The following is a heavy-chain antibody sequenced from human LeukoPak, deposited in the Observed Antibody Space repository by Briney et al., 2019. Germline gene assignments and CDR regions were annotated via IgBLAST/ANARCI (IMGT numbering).Heavy chain of an antibody. D-gene: IGHD5-24*01. CDR1: GGSFSDYY. Sequence: PSETLSLTCGVYGGSFSDYYWSWIRQPPGKGLEWIGEINPRGSTNYNPSPKSRVTLSADTSKNQFSLTLNSVTAADTAVYYCARRRLGYYFDYWGQGTLVTVSS. CDR2: INPRGST. V-gene: IGHV4-34*01. J-gene: IGHJ4*02. CDR3: ARRRLGYYFDY.